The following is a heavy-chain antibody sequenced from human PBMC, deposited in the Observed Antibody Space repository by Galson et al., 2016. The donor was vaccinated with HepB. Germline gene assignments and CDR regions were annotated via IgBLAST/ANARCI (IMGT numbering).Heavy chain of an antibody. J-gene: IGHJ5*02. D-gene: IGHD3-3*01. Sequence: SLRLSCAASGFTFSSYSMNWVRQAPGKGLEWVSSISSSSSYIYYADSVRGRFTISRDDAKNSLYLQMNSLRAEDTAVYYCARDPSGGVNWLDPWGQGTLVTVSS. CDR3: ARDPSGGVNWLDP. CDR1: GFTFSSYS. CDR2: ISSSSSYI. V-gene: IGHV3-21*01.